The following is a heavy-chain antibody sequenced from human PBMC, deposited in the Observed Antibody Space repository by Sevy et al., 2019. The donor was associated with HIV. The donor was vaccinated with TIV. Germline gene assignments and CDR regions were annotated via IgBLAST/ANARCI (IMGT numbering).Heavy chain of an antibody. J-gene: IGHJ6*02. Sequence: GGSLRLSCAASGFTFSSYAMHWVRQAPGKGLEWVAVISYDGSNKYYADSVKGRFTISRDNSKNTLYLQMNSLRAEDTAVHYCARERYCSSTSCYPYGMDVWGQGTTVTVSS. CDR1: GFTFSSYA. V-gene: IGHV3-30-3*01. CDR2: ISYDGSNK. CDR3: ARERYCSSTSCYPYGMDV. D-gene: IGHD2-2*01.